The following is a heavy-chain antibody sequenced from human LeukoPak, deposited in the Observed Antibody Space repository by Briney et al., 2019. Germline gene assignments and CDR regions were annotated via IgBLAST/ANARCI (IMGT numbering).Heavy chain of an antibody. CDR3: ARKAPKKGWFDP. V-gene: IGHV4-4*09. CDR1: GGSNNSYY. CDR2: THPSGNT. J-gene: IGHJ5*02. Sequence: SETLSLTCTVSGGSNNSYYWSWIRQPPGKGLEWIGYTHPSGNTNYSPSLKSRVTISIDMSRNQFSLKLSSATAADTAVYYCARKAPKKGWFDPWGQGTLVTVSS.